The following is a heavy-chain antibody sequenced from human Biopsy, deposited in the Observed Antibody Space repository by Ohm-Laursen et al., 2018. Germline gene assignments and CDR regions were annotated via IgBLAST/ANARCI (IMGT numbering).Heavy chain of an antibody. Sequence: TLSLTCAVTYGSISGHFWSWIRQAPGKGLDWIGYVYYNGNTNYSPSLKSRATISLDTSKDRFSLKLPSVTAADTAVFYCARRGSGGRSFDYWGQGSLVTVSS. CDR2: VYYNGNT. V-gene: IGHV4-59*08. CDR3: ARRGSGGRSFDY. D-gene: IGHD2-15*01. J-gene: IGHJ4*02. CDR1: YGSISGHF.